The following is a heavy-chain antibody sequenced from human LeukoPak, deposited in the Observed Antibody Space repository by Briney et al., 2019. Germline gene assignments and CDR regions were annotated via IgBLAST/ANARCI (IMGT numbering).Heavy chain of an antibody. J-gene: IGHJ4*02. CDR2: IYYSGST. CDR3: AREGYSYGYGVDY. CDR1: GGSISSYY. D-gene: IGHD5-18*01. Sequence: SETLSLTCTVSGGSISSYYWSWIRQPAGKGLEWIGSIYYSGSTYYNPSLKSRVTISVDTSKNQFSLKLSSVTAADTAVYYCAREGYSYGYGVDYWGQGTLVTVSS. V-gene: IGHV4-4*07.